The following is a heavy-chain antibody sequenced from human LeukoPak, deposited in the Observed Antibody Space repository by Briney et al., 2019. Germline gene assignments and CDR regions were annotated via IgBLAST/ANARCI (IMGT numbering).Heavy chain of an antibody. D-gene: IGHD3-22*01. J-gene: IGHJ4*02. Sequence: PGGSLTLSCAASGFTFRNYSMNWVRQAPGKGLEWVSCISGGGDVIYYADSVKGRFTISRDNSKNTLYLQMNSLRAEDTAVYYCAKRYYDSSGYYGTFDYWGQGTLVTVSS. V-gene: IGHV3-23*01. CDR1: GFTFRNYS. CDR2: ISGGGDVI. CDR3: AKRYYDSSGYYGTFDY.